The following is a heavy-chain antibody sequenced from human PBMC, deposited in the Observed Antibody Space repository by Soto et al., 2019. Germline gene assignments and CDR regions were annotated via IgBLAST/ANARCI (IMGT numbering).Heavy chain of an antibody. D-gene: IGHD6-13*01. CDR2: IYYSGST. CDR1: GGSISSGGYY. V-gene: IGHV4-31*03. Sequence: QVQLQESGPGLVKPSQTLSLTCTVSGGSISSGGYYWSWIRQHPGKGLEWIGYIYYSGSTYYNPSLKSRVTTSGDTAKKQFSLKMSSVTAADTAVYYRARAPSTRIAAPGTGWFDPWGQGGMVTVS. J-gene: IGHJ5*02. CDR3: ARAPSTRIAAPGTGWFDP.